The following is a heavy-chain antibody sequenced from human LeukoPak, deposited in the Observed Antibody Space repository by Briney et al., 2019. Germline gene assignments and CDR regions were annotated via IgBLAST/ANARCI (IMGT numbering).Heavy chain of an antibody. CDR1: GGSISSSSYS. CDR2: IYYSGST. CDR3: AIGIVAGPSY. Sequence: KASETLSLTCTVSGGSISSSSYSWGWIRQPPGKGLEWIGSIYYSGSTYYNPSLKSRVTISIDTSKNQFSLKLSSVTAADTAVYYCAIGIVAGPSYWGQGNLVTVSS. V-gene: IGHV4-39*07. D-gene: IGHD5-12*01. J-gene: IGHJ4*02.